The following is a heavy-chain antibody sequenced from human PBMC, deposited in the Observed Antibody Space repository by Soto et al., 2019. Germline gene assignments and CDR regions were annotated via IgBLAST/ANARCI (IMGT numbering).Heavy chain of an antibody. CDR3: ARVERGTATTVVDAFDI. CDR2: MSHSGGT. D-gene: IGHD1-1*01. J-gene: IGHJ3*02. CDR1: GGFVTSGSYY. Sequence: QVQLQQWGAGLLKPSETLSLTCAVYGGFVTSGSYYWSWIRQPPGKGLEWIGEMSHSGGTHFNPSLKRRVTRSVDTSKNQFTLKMSSVTAADTALYYCARVERGTATTVVDAFDIWGPWTMVTVSS. V-gene: IGHV4-34*01.